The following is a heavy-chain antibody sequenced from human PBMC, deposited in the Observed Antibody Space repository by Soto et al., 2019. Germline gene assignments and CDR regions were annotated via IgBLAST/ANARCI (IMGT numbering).Heavy chain of an antibody. CDR3: ARSLAARAYYGMDV. D-gene: IGHD6-6*01. CDR1: GGSVSCYY. J-gene: IGHJ6*02. Sequence: HSETLALGCAVYGGSVSCYYWSGIRQPPGKGLEWIGEINHSGSTNYNPSLKSRVTISVDTSKNQFSLKLSSVTAADTAVYYCARSLAARAYYGMDVWGQGTTVTVSS. V-gene: IGHV4-34*01. CDR2: INHSGST.